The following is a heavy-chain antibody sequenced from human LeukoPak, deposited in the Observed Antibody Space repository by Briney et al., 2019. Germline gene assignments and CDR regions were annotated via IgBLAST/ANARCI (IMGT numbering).Heavy chain of an antibody. D-gene: IGHD2-15*01. CDR3: ARDVSDIVVVVAATLTYFQH. CDR2: ISYDGSNK. J-gene: IGHJ1*01. Sequence: GRSLRLSCAASGFTFSSYAMHWVRQAPGKGLEWVAVISYDGSNKYYADSVKGRFTISRDNSKNTLYLQMNSLRAEDTAVYYCARDVSDIVVVVAATLTYFQHWGQGTQVTVSS. V-gene: IGHV3-30-3*01. CDR1: GFTFSSYA.